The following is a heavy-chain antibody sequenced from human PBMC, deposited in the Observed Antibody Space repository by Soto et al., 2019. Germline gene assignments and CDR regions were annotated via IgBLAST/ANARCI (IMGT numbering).Heavy chain of an antibody. D-gene: IGHD3-16*01. J-gene: IGHJ4*01. CDR2: IKSKTDGGTT. CDR3: TPNSYRTKIIALFDY. V-gene: IGHV3-15*07. CDR1: GFTFSNAW. Sequence: GGSLRLSCAASGFTFSNAWINWVRQAPGKGLEWVGRIKSKTDGGTTDYAEPVKGRFAISRDDSNNMVYLQMNSLKIEDTAAISCTPNSYRTKIIALFDYGGHGTRVTVSS.